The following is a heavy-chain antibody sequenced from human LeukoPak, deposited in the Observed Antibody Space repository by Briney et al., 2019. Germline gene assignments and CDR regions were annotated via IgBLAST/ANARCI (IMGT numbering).Heavy chain of an antibody. CDR2: INSDGSST. CDR3: ARDHYCSSTSCYILYYYYYYGMDV. J-gene: IGHJ6*02. CDR1: GFTFSSYW. V-gene: IGHV3-74*01. Sequence: GGSLRLSCAASGFTFSSYWMHWVRQAPGRGLVWVSRINSDGSSTSYADSVKGRFTISRDNAKNTLYLQMNSLRAEDTAVYYCARDHYCSSTSCYILYYYYYYGMDVWGQGTTVTVSS. D-gene: IGHD2-2*01.